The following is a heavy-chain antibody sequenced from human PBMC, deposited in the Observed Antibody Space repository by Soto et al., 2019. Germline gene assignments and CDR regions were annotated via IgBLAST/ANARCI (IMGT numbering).Heavy chain of an antibody. CDR1: GASISGVY. CDR2: IYATGTT. J-gene: IGHJ5*02. D-gene: IGHD1-1*01. V-gene: IGHV4-4*07. Sequence: SETLSLTCTVSGASISGVYWSWIRKSAGKGLEWIGRIYATGTTDYNPSLKSRGMIAVYTSKNQFSLKLRSVTAADTAVYYCVRDGTKTLRDWFDHWGQGISVTVSS. CDR3: VRDGTKTLRDWFDH.